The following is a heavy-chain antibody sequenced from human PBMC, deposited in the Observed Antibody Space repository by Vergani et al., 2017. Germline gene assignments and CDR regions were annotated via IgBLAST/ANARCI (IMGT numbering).Heavy chain of an antibody. CDR3: GRGGDIVVVTVHLGY. Sequence: QVQLVQSGAEVKKPGASVKVSCKASGYPFTSYYMHWVRQAPGQGLEWMGIINPSGGNTSYAQKFQGRVTMTRNTSTGTVYMELSSLRSEDTAVYYCGRGGDIVVVTVHLGYWGQGTLVTVSS. CDR1: GYPFTSYY. V-gene: IGHV1-46*01. J-gene: IGHJ4*02. D-gene: IGHD2-21*02. CDR2: INPSGGNT.